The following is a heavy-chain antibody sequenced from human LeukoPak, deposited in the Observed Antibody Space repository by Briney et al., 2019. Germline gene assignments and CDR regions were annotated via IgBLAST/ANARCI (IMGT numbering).Heavy chain of an antibody. Sequence: ASVKVSCKSSGYTFTGYYMHWVRQAPGQGLEWMGWINPNSGGTNYAQKFQGRVTMTRDTSISTAYMELSRLRSDDTAVYYCARVTQWPDNGAGGYWGQGTLVTVSS. CDR1: GYTFTGYY. CDR2: INPNSGGT. V-gene: IGHV1-2*02. CDR3: ARVTQWPDNGAGGY. D-gene: IGHD6-19*01. J-gene: IGHJ4*02.